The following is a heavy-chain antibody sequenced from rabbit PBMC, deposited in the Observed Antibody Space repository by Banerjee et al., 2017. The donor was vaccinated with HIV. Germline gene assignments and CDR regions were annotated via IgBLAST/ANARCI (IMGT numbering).Heavy chain of an antibody. V-gene: IGHV1S40*01. J-gene: IGHJ3*01. CDR3: ARGVYYDARLDL. D-gene: IGHD1-1*01. CDR2: IYTGDSST. CDR1: GFSLNNYV. Sequence: QSLEESGGDLVKPGGTLTLTCTVSGFSLNNYVLNWVRQAPGKGLEWIACIYTGDSSTYYASWAKGRFTISKTSSTVDLKMTSLTAADTATYFCARGVYYDARLDLWGQGTLVTVS.